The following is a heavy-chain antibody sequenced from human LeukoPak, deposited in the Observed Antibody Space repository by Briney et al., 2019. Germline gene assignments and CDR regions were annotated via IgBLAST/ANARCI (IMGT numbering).Heavy chain of an antibody. J-gene: IGHJ4*02. CDR2: IYTSGST. CDR3: ARGRYCSSTSCYHFDY. V-gene: IGHV4-4*07. D-gene: IGHD2-2*01. CDR1: GGSISSYY. Sequence: PSETLSLTCTVSGGSISSYYWSRIRQPAGKGLEWIGRIYTSGSTNYNPSLKSRVTMSVDTSKNQFSLKLSSVTAADTAVYYCARGRYCSSTSCYHFDYWGQGTLVTVSS.